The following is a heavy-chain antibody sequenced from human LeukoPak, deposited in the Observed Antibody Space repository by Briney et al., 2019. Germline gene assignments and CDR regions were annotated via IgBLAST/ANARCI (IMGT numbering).Heavy chain of an antibody. V-gene: IGHV3-21*01. Sequence: GGSLRLSCAASGFTFSSYSMNWVRQAPGKGLEWVSSISSSSTYIYYADSVKGRFTISRDNAKNSLSLQMNSLRAEDTAVYYFAREALNMNYGMDVWGQGTTITVSS. J-gene: IGHJ6*02. CDR1: GFTFSSYS. CDR2: ISSSSTYI. CDR3: AREALNMNYGMDV. D-gene: IGHD1/OR15-1a*01.